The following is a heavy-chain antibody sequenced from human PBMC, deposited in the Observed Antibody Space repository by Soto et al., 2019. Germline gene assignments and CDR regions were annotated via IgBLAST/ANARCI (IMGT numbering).Heavy chain of an antibody. V-gene: IGHV3-48*02. CDR3: ARVGGVYYYYYYGMDV. J-gene: IGHJ6*02. CDR1: GFTFSSYS. D-gene: IGHD2-8*01. Sequence: GGSLRLSCAASGFTFSSYSMNWVRQAPGKGLEWVSYISSSSSTIYYADSVKGRFTISRDNAKNSLYLQMNSLRDEDTAVYYCARVGGVYYYYYYGMDVWGQGTTVTVSS. CDR2: ISSSSSTI.